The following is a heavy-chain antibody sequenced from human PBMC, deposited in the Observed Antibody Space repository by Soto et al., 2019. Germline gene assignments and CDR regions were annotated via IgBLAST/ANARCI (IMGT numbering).Heavy chain of an antibody. V-gene: IGHV3-7*01. D-gene: IGHD2-15*01. Sequence: PGGSLRLSCAASGFSFSSFWMSWVRQAPGKGLEWVANIRQDGSEKNYGASVKGRFTISRDNAKNSLYLQMNSLRAEDTAVYYCATLAEVGTTTYYYYGMDVWGQGTTVTVSS. CDR2: IRQDGSEK. CDR1: GFSFSSFW. J-gene: IGHJ6*02. CDR3: ATLAEVGTTTYYYYGMDV.